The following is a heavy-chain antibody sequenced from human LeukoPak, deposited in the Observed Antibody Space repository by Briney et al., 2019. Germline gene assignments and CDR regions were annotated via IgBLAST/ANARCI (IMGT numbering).Heavy chain of an antibody. J-gene: IGHJ5*02. CDR3: AGHQGCTTTDCSNWSDP. CDR1: GDSISSYY. V-gene: IGHV4-59*01. CDR2: IYYSGTT. D-gene: IGHD2-21*02. Sequence: SETLSLTCTVSGDSISSYYWSWIRQSPGKGLEWIGYIYYSGTTNYNPSFKSRVIISVDTSKSQFSLKLSSVTAADSALYYCAGHQGCTTTDCSNWSDPWGQGTLVTVSS.